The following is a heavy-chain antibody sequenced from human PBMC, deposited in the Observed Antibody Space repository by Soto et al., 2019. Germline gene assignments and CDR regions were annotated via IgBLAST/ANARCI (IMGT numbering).Heavy chain of an antibody. V-gene: IGHV1-3*01. CDR3: VRRHVSATGIDWFDP. Sequence: ASVKISCKASGYTFTSYGIHWVRQAPGQRLEWMGWINAANGDTKYSPKFQGRVTITRDTSASTAYMELSSLRSEDTAVYYCVRRHVSATGIDWFDPGGQVTLVTV. D-gene: IGHD6-13*01. J-gene: IGHJ5*02. CDR1: GYTFTSYG. CDR2: INAANGDT.